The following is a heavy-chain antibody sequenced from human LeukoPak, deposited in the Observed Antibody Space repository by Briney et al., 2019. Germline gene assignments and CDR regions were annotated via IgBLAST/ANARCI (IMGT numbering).Heavy chain of an antibody. CDR1: GFTIISTY. CDR3: AKDPGSIRNYFDY. D-gene: IGHD3-16*01. V-gene: IGHV3-53*05. Sequence: GGSLRLSCAASGFTIISTYTRWVRQAPGKGLEWVSVIYSGGSTYYADSVKGRFTISRDNSKNTLHLEMNSLGAEDTGLFYCAKDPGSIRNYFDYWGRGTLVTVSS. J-gene: IGHJ4*02. CDR2: IYSGGST.